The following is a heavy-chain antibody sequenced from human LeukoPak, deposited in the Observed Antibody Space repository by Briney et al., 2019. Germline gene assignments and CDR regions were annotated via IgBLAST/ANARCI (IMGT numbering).Heavy chain of an antibody. V-gene: IGHV1-69*05. Sequence: SVKVPCKASGGTFNSYAISWVRQAPGQGLEWMGGIMPLFGTANYAQEFQGRVTFTTDESASTAYMEVSSLRSEDTAVYYCASGSLGDGYGVGDYYQYMDVWGKGTTVTVSS. J-gene: IGHJ6*03. CDR3: ASGSLGDGYGVGDYYQYMDV. D-gene: IGHD5-24*01. CDR1: GGTFNSYA. CDR2: IMPLFGTA.